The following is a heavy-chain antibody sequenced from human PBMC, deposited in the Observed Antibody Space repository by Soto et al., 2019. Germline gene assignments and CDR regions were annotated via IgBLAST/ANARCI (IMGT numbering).Heavy chain of an antibody. CDR1: TFTFSSFG. V-gene: IGHV3-23*01. D-gene: IGHD3-22*01. CDR3: AKRYYYGGSGPYGMDV. Sequence: PGESLTLSCAASTFTFSSFGMSWVRQAPGKGLEWVSSISASGGSTYYADSVRGRFTISRDNSKNTVFLQMRSLRAEDTAVYYCAKRYYYGGSGPYGMDVWGQGTTVTVSS. J-gene: IGHJ6*02. CDR2: ISASGGST.